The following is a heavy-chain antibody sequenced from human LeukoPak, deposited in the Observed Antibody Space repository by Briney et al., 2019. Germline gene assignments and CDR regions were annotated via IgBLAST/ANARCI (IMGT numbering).Heavy chain of an antibody. CDR2: KKQDGSQK. CDR3: ARGGGATDQ. J-gene: IGHJ4*02. Sequence: PGGSLRLSCAVSGFTFSTYWMSWVRQAPGKGLEWVANKKQDGSQKYYVDSVKGRFTISRDNAKNSLYLQMNSLRVEDTAVYYCARGGGATDQWGQGTLVTVSS. V-gene: IGHV3-7*04. CDR1: GFTFSTYW. D-gene: IGHD1-26*01.